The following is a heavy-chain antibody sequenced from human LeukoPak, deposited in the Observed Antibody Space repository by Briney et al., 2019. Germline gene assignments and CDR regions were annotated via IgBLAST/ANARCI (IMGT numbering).Heavy chain of an antibody. CDR2: NNHSGST. V-gene: IGHV4-34*01. CDR1: GGSFSGYY. D-gene: IGHD6-13*01. J-gene: IGHJ6*03. Sequence: SETLSLTCAVYGGSFSGYYCNWIRQPPGKGLEWIGENNHSGSTDYNPSLKSRVTISVDTSKNQFSLKLSSVTAADTAVYYCARVDSSSWYDYYYMDVWGKGTTVTVSS. CDR3: ARVDSSSWYDYYYMDV.